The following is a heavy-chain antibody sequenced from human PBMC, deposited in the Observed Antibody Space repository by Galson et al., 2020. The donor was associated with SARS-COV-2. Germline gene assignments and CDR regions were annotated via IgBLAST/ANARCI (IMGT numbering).Heavy chain of an antibody. CDR3: ARDRSYYYGSGSYFEGGY. J-gene: IGHJ4*02. V-gene: IGHV1-18*04. Sequence: ASVKVSCKASGYTFTSYGISWVRQAPGQGLEWMGWISAYNGNTNYAQKLQGRVTMTTDTSTSTAYMELRSLRSDDTAVYYCARDRSYYYGSGSYFEGGYWGQGTLVTVSS. CDR2: ISAYNGNT. D-gene: IGHD3-10*01. CDR1: GYTFTSYG.